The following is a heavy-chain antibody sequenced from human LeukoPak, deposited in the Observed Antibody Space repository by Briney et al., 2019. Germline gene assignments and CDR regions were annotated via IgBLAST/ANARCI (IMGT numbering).Heavy chain of an antibody. D-gene: IGHD3-10*01. J-gene: IGHJ6*03. V-gene: IGHV4-61*02. Sequence: SETLSLTCIVSGGSISSGGYYWSWIRQPAGKGLEWIGRFYTSGSTNYNPSLNSRVTISVDTSKNQISLKLSSVTAADTAVYYCARAKGSGRLRDSHYLDVWGKGTTVTISS. CDR2: FYTSGST. CDR3: ARAKGSGRLRDSHYLDV. CDR1: GGSISSGGYY.